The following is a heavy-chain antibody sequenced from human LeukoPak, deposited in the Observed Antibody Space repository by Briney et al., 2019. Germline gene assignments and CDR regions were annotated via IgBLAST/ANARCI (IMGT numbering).Heavy chain of an antibody. J-gene: IGHJ4*02. CDR1: GGSISSYY. CDR3: ARGRVNKYYYGSGSPVSFFVY. Sequence: SETLSLTCTVSGGSISSYYWSWIRQPPGKGLEWIGYIYYSGSTNNNPSLKSRVTISVDTSKNQFSLKLNSVTAADTDVYYCARGRVNKYYYGSGSPVSFFVYWRQGTLVTVSS. CDR2: IYYSGST. D-gene: IGHD3-10*01. V-gene: IGHV4-59*01.